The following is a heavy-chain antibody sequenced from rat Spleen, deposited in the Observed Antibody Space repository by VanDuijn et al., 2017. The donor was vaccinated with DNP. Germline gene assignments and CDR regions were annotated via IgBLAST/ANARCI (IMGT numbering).Heavy chain of an antibody. CDR2: ISYAGGST. CDR3: TTDYYYSS. J-gene: IGHJ2*01. D-gene: IGHD1-2*01. CDR1: GFTFSDYY. V-gene: IGHV5-20*01. Sequence: EVQLVESGGGLVQSGRSLKLSCAASGFTFSDYYMAWARQAPTKGLEWVASISYAGGSTYYRVAVKGRFTISRDNAQSSLYLQMHSLRSKDTATYYCTTDYYYSSWGQGVMVTVSS.